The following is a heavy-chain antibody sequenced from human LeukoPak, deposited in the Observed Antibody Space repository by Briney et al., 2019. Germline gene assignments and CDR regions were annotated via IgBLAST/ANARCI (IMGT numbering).Heavy chain of an antibody. J-gene: IGHJ4*02. CDR2: IYTSGST. CDR3: ARDFVPISGSYS. V-gene: IGHV4-61*02. D-gene: IGHD1-26*01. CDR1: GGSISSGSYY. Sequence: PSETLSLTCTVSGGSISSGSYYWSWIRQPAGKGLEWIGRIYTSGSTNYNPSLKSRVTISVDTSKNQFSLKLSSVTAADTAVYYCARDFVPISGSYSWGQGTLVTVSS.